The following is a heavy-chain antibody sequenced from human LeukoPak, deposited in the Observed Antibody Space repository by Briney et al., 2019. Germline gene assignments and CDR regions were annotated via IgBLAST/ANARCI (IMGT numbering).Heavy chain of an antibody. CDR2: ISSSSSTI. CDR1: GFTFSSYS. J-gene: IGHJ4*02. V-gene: IGHV3-48*01. D-gene: IGHD5-18*01. CDR3: ARGRGYSYGYFDY. Sequence: GGSLRLSCAASGFTFSSYSMNWVRQAPGKGLEWVSYISSSSSTIYYADSVKGRFTISGDNAKNSLYLQMNSLRAEDTAVYYCARGRGYSYGYFDYWGQGTLVTVSS.